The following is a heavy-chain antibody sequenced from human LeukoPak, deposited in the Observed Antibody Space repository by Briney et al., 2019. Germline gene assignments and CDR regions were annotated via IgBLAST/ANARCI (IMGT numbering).Heavy chain of an antibody. CDR2: IYYSGST. Sequence: SETLSLTCTVSGGSISSYYWNWIRQPPGKGLEWIGHIYYSGSTNYNHSLTSRVTIPVDMSKNQFSLRLSSVTAADTAVYYCARHRGVGALTWGQGTLVTVSS. CDR1: GGSISSYY. V-gene: IGHV4-59*08. J-gene: IGHJ5*02. CDR3: ARHRGVGALT. D-gene: IGHD3-10*01.